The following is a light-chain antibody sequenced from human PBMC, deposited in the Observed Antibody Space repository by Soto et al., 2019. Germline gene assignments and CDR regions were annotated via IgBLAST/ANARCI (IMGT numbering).Light chain of an antibody. CDR3: QQYSSSRT. V-gene: IGKV3-20*01. CDR1: QSVSSNH. Sequence: DNVLTQSPGTLSLSPGERATLYCRASQSVSSNHLAWYQQKPGQAPRLLIYGGSSRATGIPVRFSGSGSETDFTLTITRLEPEDFAMYYCQQYSSSRTFGQGTKVEIK. CDR2: GGS. J-gene: IGKJ1*01.